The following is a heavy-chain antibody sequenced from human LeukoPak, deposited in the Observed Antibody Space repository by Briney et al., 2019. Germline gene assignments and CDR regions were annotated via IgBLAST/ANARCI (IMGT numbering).Heavy chain of an antibody. V-gene: IGHV3-7*03. D-gene: IGHD2-15*01. J-gene: IGHJ4*02. CDR1: GFTFSSSW. CDR2: IKEDGSEK. Sequence: PGGSLRLSCAASGFTFSSSWMSWVRQAPGKGLEWVASIKEDGSEKYYVDSVKGRFAISRDNAKNSLYLQMNSLRAEDTAVYYCARKDCSGGRCHKLDNWGQGTLVTVSS. CDR3: ARKDCSGGRCHKLDN.